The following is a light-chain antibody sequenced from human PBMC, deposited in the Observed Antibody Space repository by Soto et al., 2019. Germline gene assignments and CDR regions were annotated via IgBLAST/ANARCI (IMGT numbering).Light chain of an antibody. CDR3: QQYGSSPST. J-gene: IGKJ1*01. V-gene: IGKV3-20*01. Sequence: EIVLTQSPGTLSLSPGEGATLSCRAIQSGSSRFLAGYQRKPGQATRLLLYGTPSRATGIPARFRGSGVGTDFSLTISRLEPEDLAVYYCQQYGSSPSTFGQGTQVEIK. CDR2: GTP. CDR1: QSGSSRF.